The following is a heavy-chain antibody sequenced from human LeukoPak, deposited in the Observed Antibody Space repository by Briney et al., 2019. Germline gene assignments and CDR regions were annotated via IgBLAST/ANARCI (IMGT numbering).Heavy chain of an antibody. CDR2: IFYSGST. Sequence: KASETLSLTCSVSGGSISSSSYYWGRIRQPPGKGLEWIGSIFYSGSTYYNPSLKSRVTISVDTSKNQFSLKVRSVTAADTAVYYCARVYDFWSNYYHHWGQGTLVTVSS. CDR1: GGSISSSSYY. D-gene: IGHD3-3*01. J-gene: IGHJ5*02. V-gene: IGHV4-39*07. CDR3: ARVYDFWSNYYHH.